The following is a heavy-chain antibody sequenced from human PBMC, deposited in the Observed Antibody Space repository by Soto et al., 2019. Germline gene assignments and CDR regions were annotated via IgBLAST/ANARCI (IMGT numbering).Heavy chain of an antibody. J-gene: IGHJ3*02. CDR1: GFTFSSYG. V-gene: IGHV3-30*03. Sequence: QVQLVESGGGVVQPGRSLRLSCAASGFTFSSYGMHWVRQAPGKGLEWVAVISYDGSNKYYADSVKGRFTISRDNSKNTLYLQMNSLRAEDTAVYYCARGADYGDYGAFDIWGQGTMVTVSS. CDR3: ARGADYGDYGAFDI. D-gene: IGHD4-17*01. CDR2: ISYDGSNK.